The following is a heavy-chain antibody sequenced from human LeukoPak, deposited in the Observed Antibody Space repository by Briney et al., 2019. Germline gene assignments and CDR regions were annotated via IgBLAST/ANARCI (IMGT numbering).Heavy chain of an antibody. D-gene: IGHD2-15*01. J-gene: IGHJ4*02. CDR1: GYTFTSYD. Sequence: ASVKVSCKASGYTFTSYDINWVRQATGQGLEWMGWMNPNSGNTGYAQKFQGRVTITRNTSISTAYMELSSLRSDDTAVYYCATWWGGYCSGGSCYLGYWGQGTLVTVSS. CDR3: ATWWGGYCSGGSCYLGY. V-gene: IGHV1-8*03. CDR2: MNPNSGNT.